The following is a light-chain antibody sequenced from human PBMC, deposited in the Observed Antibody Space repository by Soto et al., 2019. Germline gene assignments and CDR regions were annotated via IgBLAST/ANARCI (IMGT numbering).Light chain of an antibody. CDR2: AAS. V-gene: IGKV1-6*01. CDR3: LQDYNYPWT. J-gene: IGKJ1*01. CDR1: QGIGND. Sequence: AIQMTQSPSSLSASVGDRVTITCRASQGIGNDLGWYQEKPGKAPNLLIYAASNLQSGVPSRFSGSGSGTDFPLTISSLQPEDFATYYCLQDYNYPWTFGQGTKVEIK.